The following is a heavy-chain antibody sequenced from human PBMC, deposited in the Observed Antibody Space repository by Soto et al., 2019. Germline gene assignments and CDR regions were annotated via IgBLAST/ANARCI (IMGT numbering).Heavy chain of an antibody. CDR3: AKEDCSGGSCYYTSKYYYSYYGMDV. CDR1: GFTFSSYA. CDR2: ISGSGGST. V-gene: IGHV3-23*01. Sequence: EVQLLESGGGLVQPGGSLRLSCAASGFTFSSYAMSWVRQAPGKGLEWVSAISGSGGSTYYADSVKGRFTISRENSKNTLYLQMNSLRAEDTAVYYCAKEDCSGGSCYYTSKYYYSYYGMDVWGQGTTVTVSS. J-gene: IGHJ6*02. D-gene: IGHD2-15*01.